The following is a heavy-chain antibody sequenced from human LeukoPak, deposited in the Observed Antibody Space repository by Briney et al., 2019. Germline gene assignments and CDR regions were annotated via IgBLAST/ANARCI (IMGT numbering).Heavy chain of an antibody. J-gene: IGHJ4*02. CDR3: ARPSFSSVPWFFDD. CDR1: GYSFTTYW. Sequence: GESLKISCKGSGYSFTTYWIGWVRQMPGKGLEWMGIIYPGDSDTRYSPSFQGQVTISADKSISTAYLQWSSLKAPDTAIYYCARPSFSSVPWFFDDWGQGTLVTVSS. V-gene: IGHV5-51*01. CDR2: IYPGDSDT. D-gene: IGHD6-19*01.